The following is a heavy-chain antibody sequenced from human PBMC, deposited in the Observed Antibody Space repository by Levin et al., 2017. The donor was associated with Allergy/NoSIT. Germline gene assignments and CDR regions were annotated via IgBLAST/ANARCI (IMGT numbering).Heavy chain of an antibody. Sequence: GGSLRLSCAASGFTFSDYYMSWIRQAPGTGLELVSYISSSGSTIYYADSVKGRFTISRDNTQNSLSLQMNSLRAEDAAVYYCAREGRLKGNDAFDIWGQGKMVTVAS. D-gene: IGHD3-22*01. J-gene: IGHJ3*02. CDR2: ISSSGSTI. V-gene: IGHV3-11*01. CDR3: AREGRLKGNDAFDI. CDR1: GFTFSDYY.